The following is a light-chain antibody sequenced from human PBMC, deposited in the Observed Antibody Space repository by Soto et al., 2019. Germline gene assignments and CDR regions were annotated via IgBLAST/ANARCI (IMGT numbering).Light chain of an antibody. J-gene: IGLJ2*01. V-gene: IGLV1-47*01. Sequence: QSVLTQPPSASGTPGQRVTISCSGSTSSIGSNYVYWYQQFPGTAPKLLIYSNNQRPSGVPDRFSGSKSGTSASLAISGLRSEDEADYHCAAWDDSLSGLVFGGGTKLTVL. CDR2: SNN. CDR3: AAWDDSLSGLV. CDR1: TSSIGSNY.